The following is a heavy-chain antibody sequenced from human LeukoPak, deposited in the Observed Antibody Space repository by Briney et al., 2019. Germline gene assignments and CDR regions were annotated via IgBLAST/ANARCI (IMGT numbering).Heavy chain of an antibody. CDR3: ARVGYYDSSGYLDAFDI. J-gene: IGHJ3*02. CDR2: ISYDGSNK. Sequence: PGGSLRLSCAASGFTFSSYATHWVRQAPGKGLEWVAVISYDGSNKYYADSVKGRFTISRDNSKNTLYLQMNSLRAEDTAVYYCARVGYYDSSGYLDAFDIWGQGTMVTVSS. V-gene: IGHV3-30-3*01. D-gene: IGHD3-22*01. CDR1: GFTFSSYA.